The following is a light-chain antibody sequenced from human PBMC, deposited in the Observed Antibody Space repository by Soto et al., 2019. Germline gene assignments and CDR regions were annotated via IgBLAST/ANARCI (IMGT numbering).Light chain of an antibody. Sequence: AIRMTQSPSSFSASTGDRVTITCRASQDIRSYLAWYQQKPGKAPNLLIYAASTLQSGVPSRFSGSGSGTDFSLTISRLQSEDFTTYYCQQYYSYPRTFGQGTKLEIK. CDR2: AAS. CDR3: QQYYSYPRT. J-gene: IGKJ2*01. CDR1: QDIRSY. V-gene: IGKV1-8*01.